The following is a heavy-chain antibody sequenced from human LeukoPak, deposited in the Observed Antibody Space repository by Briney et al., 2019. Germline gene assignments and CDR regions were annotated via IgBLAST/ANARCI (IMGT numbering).Heavy chain of an antibody. V-gene: IGHV3-64*01. CDR1: GFTFNHYF. Sequence: PAGGSLRLSCAGSGFTFNHYFMHWVRQAPGKGLEFVSAITYTGDETYYARSVKGRFTVSRDNSKNTLYLQMGSLRAEDTAIYYCARDPSVGGYSGSELDFWGQGTLVTVSS. CDR3: ARDPSVGGYSGSELDF. CDR2: ITYTGDET. D-gene: IGHD5-12*01. J-gene: IGHJ4*02.